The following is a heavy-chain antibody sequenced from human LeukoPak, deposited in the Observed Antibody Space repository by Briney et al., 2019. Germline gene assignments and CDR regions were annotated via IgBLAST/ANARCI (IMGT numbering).Heavy chain of an antibody. J-gene: IGHJ3*02. D-gene: IGHD2-2*03. Sequence: GGSLRLSCAAYGFTFSNYWMHWVRQAPGKGLVWVSRIHSAGNSTNYADSVKGRFTISRDNSKNTLYLQMNSLRAEDTAVYYCAKRKIGYCSSTSCRYDAFDIWGQGTMVTVSS. CDR1: GFTFSNYW. CDR3: AKRKIGYCSSTSCRYDAFDI. V-gene: IGHV3-74*01. CDR2: IHSAGNST.